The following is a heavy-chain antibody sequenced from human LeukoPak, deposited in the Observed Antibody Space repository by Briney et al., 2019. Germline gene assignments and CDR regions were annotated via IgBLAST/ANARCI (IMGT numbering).Heavy chain of an antibody. CDR2: ISYDGSNK. J-gene: IGHJ6*02. Sequence: GGSLRLSCAASGFTFSSYAMHWVRQAPGKGLEWVAVISYDGSNKYYADSVKGRFTISRDNFKNTLYLQMNSLRAEDTAVYYCARDLRQSYYYYYYGMDVWGQGTTVTVSS. CDR1: GFTFSSYA. V-gene: IGHV3-30-3*01. CDR3: ARDLRQSYYYYYYGMDV.